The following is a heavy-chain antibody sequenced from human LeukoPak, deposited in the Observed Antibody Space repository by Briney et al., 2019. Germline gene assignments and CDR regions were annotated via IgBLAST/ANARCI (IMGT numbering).Heavy chain of an antibody. D-gene: IGHD2-15*01. V-gene: IGHV4-38-2*02. CDR2: IYHSGST. CDR1: GYSISSGYY. CDR3: ARVSGEGGMDV. Sequence: SETLSLTCTVSGYSISSGYYWGWIRQPPGKGLEWIGSIYHSGSTYYNPSLKSRVTISVDTSKNQFSLKLSSVTAADTAVYYCARVSGEGGMDVWGQGTTVTVSS. J-gene: IGHJ6*02.